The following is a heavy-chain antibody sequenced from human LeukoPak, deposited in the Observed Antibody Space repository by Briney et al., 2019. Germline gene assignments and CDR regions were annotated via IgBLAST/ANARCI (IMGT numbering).Heavy chain of an antibody. D-gene: IGHD3-22*01. Sequence: GSLRLSCAASGFTFSSYSMNWVRQAPGKGLEWVSYISSSSSTIYYADSVKGRFTISRDNAKNSLYLQMNSLRAEDTAVYYCARDHYYDSSGYYHEYFDYWGQGTLVTVSS. V-gene: IGHV3-48*01. J-gene: IGHJ4*02. CDR3: ARDHYYDSSGYYHEYFDY. CDR2: ISSSSSTI. CDR1: GFTFSSYS.